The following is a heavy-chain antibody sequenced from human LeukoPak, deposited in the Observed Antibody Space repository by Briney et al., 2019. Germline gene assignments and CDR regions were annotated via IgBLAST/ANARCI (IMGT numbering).Heavy chain of an antibody. Sequence: SETLSLTCAVYGGSFSGYYWSWIRQPPGKGLEWIGEISHSGSTNYNPSLKSRVTISVDMSKNQFSLKLSSVTAADTAVYYCARACRSSCSSKAAAFDYWGQGTLVTVSS. D-gene: IGHD6-13*01. CDR3: ARACRSSCSSKAAAFDY. CDR2: ISHSGST. V-gene: IGHV4-34*01. J-gene: IGHJ4*02. CDR1: GGSFSGYY.